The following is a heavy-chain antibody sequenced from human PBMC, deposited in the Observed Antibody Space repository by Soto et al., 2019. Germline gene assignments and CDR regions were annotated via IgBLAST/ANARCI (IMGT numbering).Heavy chain of an antibody. CDR3: AREVWTFAVPIYYYGMDV. Sequence: GVSLRLSCGASGFTFSSYSMNWVRQAPGKGLEWVSSITSSSIYIYYADSVKCRFTISRDNAQNSLYLQMNSLRVEDTAVYYCAREVWTFAVPIYYYGMDVGGQGTTVTVSS. CDR1: GFTFSSYS. CDR2: ITSSSIYI. V-gene: IGHV3-21*01. D-gene: IGHD3-16*01. J-gene: IGHJ6*02.